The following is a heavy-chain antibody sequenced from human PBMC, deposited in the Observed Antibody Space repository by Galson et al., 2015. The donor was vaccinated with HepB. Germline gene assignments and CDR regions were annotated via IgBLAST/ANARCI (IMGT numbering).Heavy chain of an antibody. J-gene: IGHJ4*02. CDR3: ARAGAMNWSRNRRYRDF. Sequence: SVKVSCKASGYTFAKHSINWVRQGPGQGLEWLGWVNTHNGDTNCPQRFAGRICMTADTATSTAYMELSSLRSGDKAMDYCARAGAMNWSRNRRYRDFWGQGTLVTVSS. V-gene: IGHV1-18*04. D-gene: IGHD2/OR15-2a*01. CDR1: GYTFAKHS. CDR2: VNTHNGDT.